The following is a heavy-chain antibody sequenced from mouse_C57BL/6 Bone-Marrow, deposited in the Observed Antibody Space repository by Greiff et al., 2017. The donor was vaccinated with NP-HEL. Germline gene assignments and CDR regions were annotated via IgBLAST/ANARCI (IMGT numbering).Heavy chain of an antibody. Sequence: EVKLMESGPVLVKPGASVKMSCKASGYTFTDYYMNWVKQSHGKSLEWIGVINPYNGGTSYNQKFKGKATLTVDKSSSTAYMELNSLTSEDSAVYYCARWWSLDYWGQGTTLTVSS. V-gene: IGHV1-19*01. CDR2: INPYNGGT. CDR1: GYTFTDYY. D-gene: IGHD1-1*02. CDR3: ARWWSLDY. J-gene: IGHJ2*01.